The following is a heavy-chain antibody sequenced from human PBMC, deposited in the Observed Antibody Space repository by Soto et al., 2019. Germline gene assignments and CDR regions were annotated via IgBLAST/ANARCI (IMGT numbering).Heavy chain of an antibody. D-gene: IGHD1-7*01. CDR2: IPPKFGKT. J-gene: IGHJ6*02. CDR3: ARVTELGTGYAMDV. CDR1: GGTFSDSG. V-gene: IGHV1-69*06. Sequence: QVRLAQSGTEVKKPGSSVKVSCKASGGTFSDSGVTWVRQAPRQGLEWVGAIPPKFGKTNYAQKFQGRVAIIADKSPDTVFLEVSRLKSDDTAVYFCARVTELGTGYAMDVWGQGTTVIVSS.